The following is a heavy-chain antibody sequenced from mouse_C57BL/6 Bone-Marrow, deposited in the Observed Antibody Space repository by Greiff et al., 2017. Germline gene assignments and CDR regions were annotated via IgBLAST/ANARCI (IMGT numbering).Heavy chain of an antibody. Sequence: VQLQQSGAELARPGASVKMSCKASGYTFTSYTMPWVKQRPGQGLEWIGYINPSSGYTKYNQKFKDKATLTADKSSSTAYMQLSSLTSADYAVYYCARRPSRLLRPYFDWWGQGAPLTVSS. CDR2: INPSSGYT. V-gene: IGHV1-4*01. D-gene: IGHD6-1*01. J-gene: IGHJ2*01. CDR1: GYTFTSYT. CDR3: ARRPSRLLRPYFDW.